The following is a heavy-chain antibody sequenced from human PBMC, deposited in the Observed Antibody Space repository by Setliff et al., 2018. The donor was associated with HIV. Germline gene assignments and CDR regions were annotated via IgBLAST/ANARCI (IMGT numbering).Heavy chain of an antibody. CDR3: ARLRRSSGWSFDY. CDR1: GGSIVRYY. V-gene: IGHV4-59*08. CDR2: IYYSGST. D-gene: IGHD6-19*01. J-gene: IGHJ4*02. Sequence: SETLSLTCTVSGGSIVRYYWTWIRQPPGKGLEWIGYIYYSGSTNYNPSLKSRVIISVDTSKMQFSLKLRSVTAADTAMYYCARLRRSSGWSFDYWAQGTLVTVSS.